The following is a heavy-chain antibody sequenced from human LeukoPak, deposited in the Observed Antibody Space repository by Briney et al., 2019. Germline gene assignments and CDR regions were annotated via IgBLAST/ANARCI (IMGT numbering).Heavy chain of an antibody. V-gene: IGHV3-74*01. J-gene: IGHJ6*03. CDR3: ARDLRMWFSGSRRKSRAGHYYNYYMDV. Sequence: GGSLRLSCAASGFTFSSYWMHWVRQAPGKGLVWVSRINSDGSSTSYADPVKGRFTISRDNAKNTLYLQMNSLRAEDTAVYYCARDLRMWFSGSRRKSRAGHYYNYYMDVWGKGTTVTVSS. CDR2: INSDGSST. D-gene: IGHD3-10*01. CDR1: GFTFSSYW.